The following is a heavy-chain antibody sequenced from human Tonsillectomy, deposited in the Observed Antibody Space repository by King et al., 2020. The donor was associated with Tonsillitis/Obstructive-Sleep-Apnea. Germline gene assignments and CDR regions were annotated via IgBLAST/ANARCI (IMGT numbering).Heavy chain of an antibody. CDR2: ISSNGGST. V-gene: IGHV3-64D*06. Sequence: EVQLVESGGGLVQPGGSLRLSCSASGFTFSSYAMHWVRQAPGKGLEYVSAISSNGGSTYYADSVKGRFTISRDNSKNTLYLQMSSLRAEDTAVYYCVKDPAYCGGDCYSIDYWGQGTLVTVSS. D-gene: IGHD2-21*02. CDR3: VKDPAYCGGDCYSIDY. J-gene: IGHJ4*02. CDR1: GFTFSSYA.